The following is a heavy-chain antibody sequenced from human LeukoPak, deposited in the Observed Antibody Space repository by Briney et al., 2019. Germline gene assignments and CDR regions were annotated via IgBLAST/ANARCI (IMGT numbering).Heavy chain of an antibody. CDR3: AICLLDGYFDSPSCYTFDS. CDR2: SLCSVNT. Sequence: TSETLSLTCTVSGDSISSSSYYWDWIRQPPGKGLEGFGGSLCSVNTYYNPSLNGPITISADTSTKQFSLRLSSVTAADTAVYYCAICLLDGYFDSPSCYTFDSWGQGTLVTVSS. D-gene: IGHD2-2*01. J-gene: IGHJ4*02. V-gene: IGHV4-39*07. CDR1: GDSISSSSYY.